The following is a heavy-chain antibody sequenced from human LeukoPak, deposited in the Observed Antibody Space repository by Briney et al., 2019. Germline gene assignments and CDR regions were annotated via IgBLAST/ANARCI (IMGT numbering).Heavy chain of an antibody. V-gene: IGHV3-7*03. D-gene: IGHD3-22*01. J-gene: IGHJ4*02. CDR1: GFTFSRHY. CDR3: VRWSYDNSAYYYDH. Sequence: GGSLRLSCVASGFTFSRHYMSWVRQAPGKGLEWVANIKQDSSAKAYVDSVKGRFTVSGDNAKNSMSLQMNSLRAEDTAIYYCVRWSYDNSAYYYDHWGQGTLVTVSS. CDR2: IKQDSSAK.